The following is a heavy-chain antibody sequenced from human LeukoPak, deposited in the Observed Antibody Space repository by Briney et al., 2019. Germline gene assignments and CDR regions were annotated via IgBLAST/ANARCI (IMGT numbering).Heavy chain of an antibody. CDR1: GYTFTSYD. J-gene: IGHJ4*02. Sequence: ASVKVSCKASGYTFTSYDINWVRQATGQGLEWMGWMNPNSGSTGYAQKFQGRVTMTRNTSISTAYMELSSLRSEDTAVYYCARGRGRAAAPSSDYWGQGTLVTVSS. V-gene: IGHV1-8*01. D-gene: IGHD6-13*01. CDR2: MNPNSGST. CDR3: ARGRGRAAAPSSDY.